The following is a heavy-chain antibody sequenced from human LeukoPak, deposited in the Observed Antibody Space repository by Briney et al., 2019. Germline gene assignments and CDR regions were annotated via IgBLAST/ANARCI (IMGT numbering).Heavy chain of an antibody. V-gene: IGHV3-30-3*02. CDR3: AKRAIEPPGTDY. Sequence: GGSLRLSCAASGFTFSSYAMHWVRQAPGKGLEWVAVISYDGSNKYYADSVKGRFTISRDNSKNTLYLQMNNLRVEDTAIYYCAKRAIEPPGTDYWGQGALVTVSS. CDR1: GFTFSSYA. J-gene: IGHJ4*02. CDR2: ISYDGSNK. D-gene: IGHD6-13*01.